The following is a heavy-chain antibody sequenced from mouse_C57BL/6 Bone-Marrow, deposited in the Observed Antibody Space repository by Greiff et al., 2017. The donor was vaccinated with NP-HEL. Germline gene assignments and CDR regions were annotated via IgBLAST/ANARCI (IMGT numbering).Heavy chain of an antibody. Sequence: EVQLQQSGPVLVKPGASVKMSCKASGYTFTDYYMNWVKQSHGKSLEWIGVINPYNGGTSYNQKFKGKATLTVDKSSSTAYMELNSLTSEDSAVYYCASGGYYGNYWYFDVWGTGTTVTVSS. V-gene: IGHV1-19*01. CDR3: ASGGYYGNYWYFDV. D-gene: IGHD2-1*01. J-gene: IGHJ1*03. CDR2: INPYNGGT. CDR1: GYTFTDYY.